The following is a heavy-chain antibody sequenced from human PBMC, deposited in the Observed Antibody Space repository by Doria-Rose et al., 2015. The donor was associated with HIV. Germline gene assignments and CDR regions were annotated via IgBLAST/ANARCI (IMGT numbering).Heavy chain of an antibody. J-gene: IGHJ4*02. CDR3: ARSLRRAASHFEF. CDR1: GSSINNYY. Sequence: QVQLQESGPGLVKPSETLSLTCTVSGSSINNYYWNWIRQPPGMGLEWIGYIHTSANTNYNPSLKSRVAISVDTSRSQFSLKLSSMTAADTAVYYCARSLRRAASHFEFWGQGFLVTVSS. V-gene: IGHV4-4*09. CDR2: IHTSANT.